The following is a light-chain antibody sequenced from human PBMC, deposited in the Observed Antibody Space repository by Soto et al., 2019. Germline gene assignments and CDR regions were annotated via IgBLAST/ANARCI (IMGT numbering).Light chain of an antibody. CDR1: QDISNY. Sequence: DIQMTQSPSSLSASVGDRVTITCQASQDISNYLNWYQQKPGKAPKLLIYDASNLETGVPSRFIGSGSGTDFTCTISSLQPEDIATYYCQQYDNPPGTFGQGTKLEIK. CDR2: DAS. J-gene: IGKJ2*01. V-gene: IGKV1-33*01. CDR3: QQYDNPPGT.